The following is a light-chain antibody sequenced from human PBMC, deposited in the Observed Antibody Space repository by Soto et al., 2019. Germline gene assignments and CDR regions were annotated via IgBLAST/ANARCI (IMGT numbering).Light chain of an antibody. J-gene: IGKJ1*01. CDR1: QTVRSN. V-gene: IGKV3-15*01. CDR2: GAS. Sequence: EIVMTQSPATLSVAPGERATLSCRASQTVRSNLAWYQQKPGQAPRLLIYGASTRATGIPARFSGSGSGTEFTLTISSLQSEDVALYYCQQYNDWPPWTFGQGTKVEIK. CDR3: QQYNDWPPWT.